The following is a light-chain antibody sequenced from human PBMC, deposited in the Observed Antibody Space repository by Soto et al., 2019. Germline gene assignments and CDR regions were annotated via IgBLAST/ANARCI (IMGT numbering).Light chain of an antibody. Sequence: DIVMTQSPLSLPVTPGEPASISCRSSQSLLHSNGYNYLDWYLQKPGQSPQLLIYLGSNRASGVPDRFSGSASGTDFTLQICRVEAEDVGVYYCMQALQTPLTFGQGTKVEIK. V-gene: IGKV2-28*01. CDR1: QSLLHSNGYNY. CDR3: MQALQTPLT. CDR2: LGS. J-gene: IGKJ1*01.